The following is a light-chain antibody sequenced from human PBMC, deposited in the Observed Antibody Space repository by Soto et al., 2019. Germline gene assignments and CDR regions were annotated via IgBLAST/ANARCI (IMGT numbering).Light chain of an antibody. CDR1: SSNIGAGYD. V-gene: IGLV1-40*01. J-gene: IGLJ2*01. CDR3: QSYDSSLSGFVV. CDR2: GNS. Sequence: QAVVTQPPSVSGAPGQWVTISCTGSSSNIGAGYDVHWYQQLPGTAPKLLIYGNSNRPSGVPDRFSGSKSGTSASLAITGLQAEDEAEYYCQSYDSSLSGFVVFGGGTKVTVL.